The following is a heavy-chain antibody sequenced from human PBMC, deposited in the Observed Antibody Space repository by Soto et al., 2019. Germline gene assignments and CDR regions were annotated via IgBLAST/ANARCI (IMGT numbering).Heavy chain of an antibody. J-gene: IGHJ4*02. Sequence: QVQLVQSGAEVKKPGASVKVSCKASGYTFTNQGITWVRQAPGQGLEWVGWISTFHGNTDYAQKFAGRVTLTTDTSTNTAYMELRSLRSDDTAVYYCARDPHLSSWRKIDSWGQGTLVTVSS. CDR1: GYTFTNQG. CDR3: ARDPHLSSWRKIDS. D-gene: IGHD6-13*01. V-gene: IGHV1-18*01. CDR2: ISTFHGNT.